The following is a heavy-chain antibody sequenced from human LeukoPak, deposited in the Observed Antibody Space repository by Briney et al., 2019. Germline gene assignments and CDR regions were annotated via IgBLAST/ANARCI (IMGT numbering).Heavy chain of an antibody. CDR1: GGSISRFY. CDR2: IYYSGNT. D-gene: IGHD4-17*01. Sequence: SETLSLTCTVSGGSISRFYWSWIRQAPGEGLEWIGYIYYSGNTNYNPSLKSRVTISVDTSKNQFSLKLSSVTAADTAVYYCAREDPQTTVPEGMDVWGQGTTVTVSS. V-gene: IGHV4-59*01. J-gene: IGHJ6*02. CDR3: AREDPQTTVPEGMDV.